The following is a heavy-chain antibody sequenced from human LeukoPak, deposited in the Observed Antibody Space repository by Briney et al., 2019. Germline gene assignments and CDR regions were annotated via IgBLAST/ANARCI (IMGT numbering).Heavy chain of an antibody. CDR3: SKDVTGGYYYLDH. J-gene: IGHJ4*02. Sequence: GGSLRLSCGVSGFTLSRHGMHGDRQAPGMGLEWVALILYDGSNEYYADSVQGRFTISRDSSRNTLYLQMNSLRAEDTAVYYCSKDVTGGYYYLDHWGQGTLVTVSS. CDR1: GFTLSRHG. V-gene: IGHV3-30*18. D-gene: IGHD3-22*01. CDR2: ILYDGSNE.